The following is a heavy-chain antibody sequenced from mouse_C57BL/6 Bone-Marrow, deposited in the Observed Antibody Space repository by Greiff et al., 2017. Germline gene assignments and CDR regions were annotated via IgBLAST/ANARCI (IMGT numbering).Heavy chain of an antibody. V-gene: IGHV1-64*01. J-gene: IGHJ4*01. CDR1: GYTFTSYW. CDR3: ARRGEDYYAMDY. Sequence: QVQLQQPGAELVKPGASVKLSCKASGYTFTSYWMHWVKQRPGQGLEWIGMIHPNSGSTNYNEKFKSKATLTVDKSSSTAYMQLSSLTSEDSAVYDCARRGEDYYAMDYWGQGTSVTVSS. CDR2: IHPNSGST.